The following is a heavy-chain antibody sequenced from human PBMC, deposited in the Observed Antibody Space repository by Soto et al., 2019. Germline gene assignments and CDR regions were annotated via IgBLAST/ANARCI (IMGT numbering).Heavy chain of an antibody. D-gene: IGHD4-17*01. CDR2: ISADNGNT. Sequence: QVQLVQSGAEVKKPGASVKVSCKGSGYSFSSYGISWVRQAPGQGLEWMGWISADNGNTYYAQKVQGRVTMTTDTSTSTAYMELRSLISDDTAVYYCALGAMTTASFHWGQGTLVTVSS. CDR3: ALGAMTTASFH. CDR1: GYSFSSYG. V-gene: IGHV1-18*01. J-gene: IGHJ4*02.